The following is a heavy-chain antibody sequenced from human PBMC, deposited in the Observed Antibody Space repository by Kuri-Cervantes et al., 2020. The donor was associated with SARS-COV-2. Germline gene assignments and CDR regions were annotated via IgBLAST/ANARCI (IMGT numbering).Heavy chain of an antibody. V-gene: IGHV3-23*01. CDR1: GFTFSSYS. J-gene: IGHJ4*02. CDR2: TSGSGSGT. Sequence: ESLCLSCAASGFTFSSYSMNWVRQAPGKGLEWVSSTSGSGSGTYYADSVKGRFTISRDNSKNTLYLQMNSLRAEDTAVYYCAKDSIVVVVPAAKDYWGQGTLVTVSS. CDR3: AKDSIVVVVPAAKDY. D-gene: IGHD2-2*01.